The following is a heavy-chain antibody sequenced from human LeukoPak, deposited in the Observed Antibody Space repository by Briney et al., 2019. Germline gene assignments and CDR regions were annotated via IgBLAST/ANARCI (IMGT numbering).Heavy chain of an antibody. Sequence: ASVKVSCKASGYSFTCHYMHWVRQAPGQGLEWMGIINPSGGSTSYAQKFQGRVTMTRDMSTSTVYMELSSLRSEDTAVYYCASSWWELHEARFDYWGQGTLVTVSS. J-gene: IGHJ4*02. CDR1: GYSFTCHY. D-gene: IGHD1-26*01. CDR2: INPSGGST. CDR3: ASSWWELHEARFDY. V-gene: IGHV1-46*01.